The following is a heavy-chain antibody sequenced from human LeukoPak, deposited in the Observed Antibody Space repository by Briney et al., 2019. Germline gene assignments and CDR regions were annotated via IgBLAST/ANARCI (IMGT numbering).Heavy chain of an antibody. CDR1: GYTLTELS. D-gene: IGHD6-13*01. CDR2: FDPEDGET. CDR3: ARGTAAAGTGAFDY. Sequence: GASVKVSCKVSGYTLTELSMHWVRQAPGKGLEWMGGFDPEDGETIYAQKFQGRVTMTRDTSTSTVYMELSSLRSEDTAVYYCARGTAAAGTGAFDYWGQGTLVTVSS. V-gene: IGHV1-24*01. J-gene: IGHJ4*02.